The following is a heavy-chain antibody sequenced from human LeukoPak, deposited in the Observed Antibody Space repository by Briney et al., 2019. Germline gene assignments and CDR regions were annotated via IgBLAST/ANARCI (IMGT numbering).Heavy chain of an antibody. V-gene: IGHV3-15*01. J-gene: IGHJ4*02. CDR2: IKSKTDGGTT. CDR1: GFTSSSYA. CDR3: TTQGRIAAASNPDY. D-gene: IGHD6-13*01. Sequence: GGSLRLSCAASGFTSSSYAMSWVRQAPGKGLEWVGRIKSKTDGGTTDYAAPVKGRFTISRDDSKNTLYLQMNSLKTEDTAVYYCTTQGRIAAASNPDYWGRGTLVTVSS.